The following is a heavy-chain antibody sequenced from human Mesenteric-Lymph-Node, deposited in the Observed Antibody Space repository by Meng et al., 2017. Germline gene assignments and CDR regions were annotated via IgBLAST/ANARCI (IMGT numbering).Heavy chain of an antibody. CDR1: GGSISSGGFY. Sequence: QVQLQGSGPGLVKHSQTLSLTCTVSGGSISSGGFYWSWIRQHPGKGLEWIGYIYYSGSTYYNPSLRSRVAISIDTSKNQFSLKLTSVTAADTAVYYCARPIAAAGWFDPWGQGTLVTVSS. V-gene: IGHV4-31*03. J-gene: IGHJ5*02. CDR3: ARPIAAAGWFDP. D-gene: IGHD6-13*01. CDR2: IYYSGST.